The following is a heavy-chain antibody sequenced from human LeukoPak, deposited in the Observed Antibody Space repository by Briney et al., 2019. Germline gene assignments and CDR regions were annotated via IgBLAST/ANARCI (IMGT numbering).Heavy chain of an antibody. CDR1: GFTFSDYT. Sequence: GGSLRLSCAASGFTFSDYTMTWVRQAPGKGLEWISYISSTSATIYYADSVKGRFTISRDNAKNSLYLQMNSLRDEDTAVYYCASRSWLDPWGQGTLVTVSS. V-gene: IGHV3-48*02. CDR3: ASRSWLDP. CDR2: ISSTSATI. J-gene: IGHJ5*02.